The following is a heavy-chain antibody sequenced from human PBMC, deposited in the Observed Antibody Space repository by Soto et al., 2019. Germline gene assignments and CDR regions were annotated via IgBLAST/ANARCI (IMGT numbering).Heavy chain of an antibody. CDR2: INPNSGGT. D-gene: IGHD3-10*01. V-gene: IGHV1-2*02. CDR1: GYTFTGYY. CDR3: ARGRSGSSKSNFDY. Sequence: GASVKVSCKASGYTFTGYYMHWVRQAPGQGLEWMGWINPNSGGTNYAQKFQGRVTMTRDTSISTAYMELSSLRSEDTAVYYCARGRSGSSKSNFDYWGQGTLVTVSS. J-gene: IGHJ4*02.